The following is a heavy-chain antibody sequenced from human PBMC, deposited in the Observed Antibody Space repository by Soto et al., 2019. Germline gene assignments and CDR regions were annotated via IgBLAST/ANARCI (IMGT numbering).Heavy chain of an antibody. J-gene: IGHJ4*02. D-gene: IGHD2-21*01. Sequence: QVQLVESGGGVVQPGRSLRLSCAASGFTFSSYSMHWVRQAPGKGLEWVAAMSYDGNSKYFADSVKGRSTISRDNSKNTLSLQMNSLGAEDSAVYYCARGRTVRDHDDFDLWGQGTLVTVSS. V-gene: IGHV3-30-3*01. CDR2: MSYDGNSK. CDR1: GFTFSSYS. CDR3: ARGRTVRDHDDFDL.